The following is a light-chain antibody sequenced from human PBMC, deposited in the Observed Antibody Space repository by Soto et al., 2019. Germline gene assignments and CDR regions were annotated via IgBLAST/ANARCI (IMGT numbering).Light chain of an antibody. Sequence: EIVLTQSPRTLSLSPGERATLSCRASQSVSSRYLAWYQQKPGQCPRLLIYGASSRATGIADRFSGSGSGTDFTLTISRLEPQDFAVYYCQQYGNSPPYTFGQGTKLEIK. J-gene: IGKJ2*01. V-gene: IGKV3-20*01. CDR1: QSVSSRY. CDR3: QQYGNSPPYT. CDR2: GAS.